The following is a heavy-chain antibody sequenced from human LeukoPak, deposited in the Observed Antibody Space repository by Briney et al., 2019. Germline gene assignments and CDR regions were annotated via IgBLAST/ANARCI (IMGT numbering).Heavy chain of an antibody. D-gene: IGHD1-26*01. CDR3: ARVETGSYYVGGHFDY. CDR2: ISPNSGGT. Sequence: GASVKVSCKASGYTFTGYCMHWVRQAPGQGLEWMGWISPNSGGTNYAQKFQGRVTMTRDTSISTAYMELSRLRSDDTAVYYCARVETGSYYVGGHFDYWGQGTLVTVSS. J-gene: IGHJ4*02. V-gene: IGHV1-2*02. CDR1: GYTFTGYC.